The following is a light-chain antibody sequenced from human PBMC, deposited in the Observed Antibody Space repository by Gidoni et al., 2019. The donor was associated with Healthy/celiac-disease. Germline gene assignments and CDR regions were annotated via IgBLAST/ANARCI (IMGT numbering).Light chain of an antibody. J-gene: IGKJ2*01. Sequence: IQMPQSPSSLSASVGDRVTITCRASQSISSYLNWYQQKPGKAPKLLIYAASSLQSGVPSRFSGSGSGRDFTLTISSLQPEDFATYYCQQSYSTPYTFGQGTKLEIK. CDR1: QSISSY. CDR2: AAS. V-gene: IGKV1-39*01. CDR3: QQSYSTPYT.